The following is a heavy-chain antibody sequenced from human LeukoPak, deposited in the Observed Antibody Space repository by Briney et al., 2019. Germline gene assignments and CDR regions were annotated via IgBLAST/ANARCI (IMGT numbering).Heavy chain of an antibody. V-gene: IGHV4-34*01. CDR3: ARGIKLD. D-gene: IGHD6-6*01. Sequence: PSETLSLTCAVYGGSFSGYYWSWIRQPPKKGLEWIGEINHSGSTNNNPSLKSRVTISVDTSKNQFSLKVRSVTAADTAVYYCARGIKLDWGQGTLVTVSS. J-gene: IGHJ4*02. CDR2: INHSGST. CDR1: GGSFSGYY.